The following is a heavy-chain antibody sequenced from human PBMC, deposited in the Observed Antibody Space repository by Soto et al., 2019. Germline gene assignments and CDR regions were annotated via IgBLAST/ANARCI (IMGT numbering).Heavy chain of an antibody. CDR1: GYSFTDFG. D-gene: IGHD3-16*01. Sequence: QAQLVQSGSEVKKPGASVKVSCKASGYSFTDFGVNWVRQAPGQGLEWLGWISAYNGNRVYAQSFQGRLTVTTDTTRNPSYLDRTTLRSAETATYYSPRDHDSWRGWKFGSWGKETWVTAS. CDR2: ISAYNGNR. J-gene: IGHJ5*02. CDR3: PRDHDSWRGWKFGS. V-gene: IGHV1-18*01.